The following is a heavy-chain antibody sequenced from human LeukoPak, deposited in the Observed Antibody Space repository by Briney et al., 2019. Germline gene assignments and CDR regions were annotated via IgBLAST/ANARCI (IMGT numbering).Heavy chain of an antibody. CDR3: ARVTPDGY. J-gene: IGHJ4*02. CDR1: GFAFSFFA. CDR2: ISSSSSYI. D-gene: IGHD4-23*01. V-gene: IGHV3-21*01. Sequence: GGSLRLSCEASGFAFSFFAMSWLRQPPGKGLEWVSSISSSSSYIYYADSVKGRFTISRDNAKNSLYLQMNSLRAEDTAVYYCARVTPDGYWGQGTLVTVSS.